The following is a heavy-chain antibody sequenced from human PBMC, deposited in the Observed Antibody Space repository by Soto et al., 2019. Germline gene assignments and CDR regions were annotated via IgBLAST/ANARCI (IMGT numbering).Heavy chain of an antibody. CDR1: GFTFSSYS. CDR3: ARDRSYYMFNCFDP. V-gene: IGHV3-21*01. Sequence: GGSLRLSCAASGFTFSSYSMNWVRQAPGKGLEWVSSISSSSSYIYYADSVKGRFTISRDNAKNSLYLQMNSLRAEDTAVYYCARDRSYYMFNCFDPWGQGTLVTVSS. J-gene: IGHJ5*02. D-gene: IGHD1-26*01. CDR2: ISSSSSYI.